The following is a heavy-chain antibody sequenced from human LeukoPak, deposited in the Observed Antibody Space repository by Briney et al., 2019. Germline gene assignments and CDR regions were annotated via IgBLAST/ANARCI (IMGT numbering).Heavy chain of an antibody. CDR1: GFTFSNAW. J-gene: IGHJ4*02. V-gene: IGHV3-15*04. Sequence: PGGSLRLSCAASGFTFSNAWMSWVRQAPGKGLEWVGLIESKSDGGTTAYAAPMKGRITISRDDSKNTPFLQMNSLKTEDTALYYCTTELWFGKLLSDYWGQGAPVTVSS. CDR2: IESKSDGGTT. D-gene: IGHD3-10*01. CDR3: TTELWFGKLLSDY.